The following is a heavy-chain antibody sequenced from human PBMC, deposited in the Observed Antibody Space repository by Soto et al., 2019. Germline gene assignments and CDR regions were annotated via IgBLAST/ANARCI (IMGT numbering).Heavy chain of an antibody. Sequence: GGSLRLSCAASGFTFSSYGMHWVRLAPGKGLERVAVIWYDGSNKYYADSLKGRFTISRDNSKKTLYLQVNSLRAEDTAVYFCARDDYDSSGYYYVDYWGQGTLVTVSS. CDR1: GFTFSSYG. CDR2: IWYDGSNK. V-gene: IGHV3-33*01. CDR3: ARDDYDSSGYYYVDY. J-gene: IGHJ4*02. D-gene: IGHD3-22*01.